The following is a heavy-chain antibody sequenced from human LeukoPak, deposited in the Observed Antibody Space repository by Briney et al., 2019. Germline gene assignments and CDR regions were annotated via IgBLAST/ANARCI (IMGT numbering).Heavy chain of an antibody. CDR1: GFPFSAYE. Sequence: GGSLRLYCAASGFPFSAYEMNWVRQAPGKGLEWVSYISTSGSSIYYADSVKGRFTISRDSAKNSLNLQMNSLRAEDTAVYYCARGTLYYGSENYDYWGQGTLVTVSS. CDR3: ARGTLYYGSENYDY. D-gene: IGHD3-10*01. J-gene: IGHJ4*02. CDR2: ISTSGSSI. V-gene: IGHV3-48*03.